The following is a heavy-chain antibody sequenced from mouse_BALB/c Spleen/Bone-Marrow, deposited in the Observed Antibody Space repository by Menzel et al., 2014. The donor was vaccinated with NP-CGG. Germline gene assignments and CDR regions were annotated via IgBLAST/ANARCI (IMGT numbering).Heavy chain of an antibody. V-gene: IGHV1S41*01. CDR2: FAPGSGNT. J-gene: IGHJ1*01. CDR1: GYTFTSYW. D-gene: IGHD2-4*01. Sequence: DLVKPGASVKLSCKASGYTFTSYWINWIKQRPGQGLEWIGRFAPGSGNTYYNEMFKGKATLTVDTSSSTAYIQLSSLSSEDSAVYFCARARSTVITTWYIDVWGAGTTVTVSS. CDR3: ARARSTVITTWYIDV.